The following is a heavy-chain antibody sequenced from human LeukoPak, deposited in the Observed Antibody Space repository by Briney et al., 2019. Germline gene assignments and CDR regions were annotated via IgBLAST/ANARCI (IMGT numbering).Heavy chain of an antibody. J-gene: IGHJ3*02. CDR1: RGSISSYY. Sequence: SETLSLTCTVSRGSISSYYWSWIRQPPGKGLEWIGYIYYSGSTNYNPSLKSRVTISVDTSKNQFSLKLSSVTAADADLYYCVRLGESYSVNVAFDICGRGTMASV. D-gene: IGHD1-26*01. CDR2: IYYSGST. V-gene: IGHV4-59*01. CDR3: VRLGESYSVNVAFDI.